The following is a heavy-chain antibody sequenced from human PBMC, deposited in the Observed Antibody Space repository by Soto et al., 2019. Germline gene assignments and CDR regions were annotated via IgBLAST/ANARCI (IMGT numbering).Heavy chain of an antibody. CDR1: GFTFSSYG. D-gene: IGHD3-22*01. V-gene: IGHV3-33*01. Sequence: PGGSLRLSCAASGFTFSSYGMHWGRQAPGKGLEWVAVIWYDGSNKYYADSVKGRFTISRDNSKNTLYLQMNSLRAEDTAVYYCVVVARDDAFDIWGQGTMVTVSS. CDR3: VVVARDDAFDI. J-gene: IGHJ3*02. CDR2: IWYDGSNK.